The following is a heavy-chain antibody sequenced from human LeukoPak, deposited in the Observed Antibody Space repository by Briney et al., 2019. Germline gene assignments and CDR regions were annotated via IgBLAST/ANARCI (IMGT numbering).Heavy chain of an antibody. V-gene: IGHV1-69*05. CDR1: GGTFSSYA. Sequence: GASVKVSCKASGGTFSSYAISWVRQAPGQGLEWMGGIIPIFGTANYAQKFQGRVTITTDESTSTAYMELSSLRSEDTAVYYCARAAVTTNGYYYYYMDVWGKGTTVTVSS. D-gene: IGHD4-11*01. J-gene: IGHJ6*03. CDR3: ARAAVTTNGYYYYYMDV. CDR2: IIPIFGTA.